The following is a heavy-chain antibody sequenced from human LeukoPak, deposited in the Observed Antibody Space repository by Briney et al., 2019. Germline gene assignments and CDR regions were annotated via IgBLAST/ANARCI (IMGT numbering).Heavy chain of an antibody. CDR3: ARVLLPPQYYYSSSSVQPFDY. V-gene: IGHV3-7*01. CDR1: GFTFSSYW. J-gene: IGHJ4*02. CDR2: IKQDGSEK. Sequence: GGSLRLSCAASGFTFSSYWMSWVRQAPGKGLEWVANIKQDGSEKYYVDSVKGRFTISRDNATNSLYLQMNSLRAEDTAVYYCARVLLPPQYYYSSSSVQPFDYWGQGTLVTVSS. D-gene: IGHD6-6*01.